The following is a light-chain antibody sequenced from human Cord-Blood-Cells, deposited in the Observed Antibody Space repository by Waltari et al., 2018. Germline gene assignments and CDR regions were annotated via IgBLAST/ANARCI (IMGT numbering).Light chain of an antibody. V-gene: IGKV3-20*01. J-gene: IGKJ1*01. CDR3: QQYGSSPGT. Sequence: EIVLTQSPGTLSLSPGERATLSCRASQSVGSSYLAWYQQKPGQAPRLLIYGASSRATGIPDRFSGSGSVTDFTLTISRLEPEDFAVYYCQQYGSSPGTFGQGTKVEIK. CDR2: GAS. CDR1: QSVGSSY.